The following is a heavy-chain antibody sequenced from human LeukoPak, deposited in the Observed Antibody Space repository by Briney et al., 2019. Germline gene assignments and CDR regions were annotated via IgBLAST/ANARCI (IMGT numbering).Heavy chain of an antibody. CDR2: IYSGGST. CDR1: GFTFSNYA. CDR3: ARDPWLDP. Sequence: PGGSLRLSCAASGFTFSNYAMSWVRQAPGKGLEWVSVIYSGGSTYYADSVKGRFTISRDNSKNTLYLQMNSLRAEDTAVYYCARDPWLDPWGQGTLVTVSS. V-gene: IGHV3-53*01. J-gene: IGHJ5*02.